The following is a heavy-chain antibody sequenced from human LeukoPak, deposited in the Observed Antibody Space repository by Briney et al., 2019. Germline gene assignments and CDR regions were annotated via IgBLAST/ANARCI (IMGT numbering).Heavy chain of an antibody. J-gene: IGHJ4*02. CDR2: IIPIFGTA. Sequence: SVKVSCKASGGTFSSYAISWVRQAPGQGLEWMGGIIPIFGTANYAQKFQGRVTITTDESTSTAYMELSSLRSEDTAVYYCARGDDYVWGRAPYFDYWGQGTLVTVSS. D-gene: IGHD3-16*01. CDR3: ARGDDYVWGRAPYFDY. CDR1: GGTFSSYA. V-gene: IGHV1-69*05.